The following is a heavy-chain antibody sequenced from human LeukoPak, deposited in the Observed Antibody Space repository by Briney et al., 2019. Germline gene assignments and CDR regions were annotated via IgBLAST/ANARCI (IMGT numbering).Heavy chain of an antibody. CDR3: ARDSGYNSDAFDI. Sequence: SETLSLTCTVPGGSIRSSYYYWGWIRQPPGKGLEWIGSIYDSGSTYYNPSLKSRVTISVDRSKNQFSLKLSSVTAADTAVYYCARDSGYNSDAFDIWGQGTMVTVSS. V-gene: IGHV4-39*07. J-gene: IGHJ3*02. D-gene: IGHD5-24*01. CDR1: GGSIRSSYYY. CDR2: IYDSGST.